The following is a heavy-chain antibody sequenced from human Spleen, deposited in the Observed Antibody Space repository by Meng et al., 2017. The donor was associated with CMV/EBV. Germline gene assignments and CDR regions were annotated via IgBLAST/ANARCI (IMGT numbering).Heavy chain of an antibody. Sequence: SGGTFSSYAISWVRQAPGQGLEWMGGIIPILGIANYAQKFQGRVTITADKSTSTAYMELSSLRSEDTAVYYCARVVGGSYYKGGWLDPWGQGTLVTVSS. D-gene: IGHD1-26*01. V-gene: IGHV1-69*10. CDR1: GGTFSSYA. CDR3: ARVVGGSYYKGGWLDP. CDR2: IIPILGIA. J-gene: IGHJ5*02.